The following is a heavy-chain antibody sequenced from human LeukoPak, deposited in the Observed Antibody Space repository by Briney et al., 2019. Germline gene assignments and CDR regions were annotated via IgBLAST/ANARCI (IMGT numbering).Heavy chain of an antibody. CDR1: GFTFSSYR. D-gene: IGHD1-1*01. CDR3: ARDGWNGAFDI. J-gene: IGHJ3*02. CDR2: ISSSSTI. Sequence: GGSLRLSCAASGFTFSSYRMNWVRQAPGKGLEWVSYISSSSTIYYADSVKGRFTISRDNAKNSLYLQMNSLRAEDTAVYYCARDGWNGAFDIWGQGTMVTVSS. V-gene: IGHV3-48*01.